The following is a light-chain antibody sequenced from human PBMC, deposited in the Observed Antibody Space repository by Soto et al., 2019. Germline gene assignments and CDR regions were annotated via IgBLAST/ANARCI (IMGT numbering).Light chain of an antibody. Sequence: SVLTQPRSVSGSPGQSVTISCTGTSSDVGGYNYVSWYQQHPGKAPKLMIYDVSKRPSGVPDRFSGSKSGNTASLTISGLQAEDEADYYCCSYAGSYTWVFGAGTHLTVL. CDR3: CSYAGSYTWV. J-gene: IGLJ3*02. V-gene: IGLV2-11*01. CDR2: DVS. CDR1: SSDVGGYNY.